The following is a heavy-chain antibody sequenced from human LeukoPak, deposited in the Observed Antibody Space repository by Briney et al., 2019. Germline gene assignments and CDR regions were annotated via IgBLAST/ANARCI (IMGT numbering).Heavy chain of an antibody. CDR2: FDPEDGET. V-gene: IGHV1-24*01. CDR3: ATDLAMVRGVIGGDY. CDR1: GYTLTELP. D-gene: IGHD3-10*01. Sequence: ASVTVSCKVSGYTLTELPMHWVRQAPGKGLEGMGGFDPEDGETIYAQKFQGRVTMTEDTSTDTAYMELSSLTSDDTAVYYCATDLAMVRGVIGGDYWGQGTLVTVSS. J-gene: IGHJ4*02.